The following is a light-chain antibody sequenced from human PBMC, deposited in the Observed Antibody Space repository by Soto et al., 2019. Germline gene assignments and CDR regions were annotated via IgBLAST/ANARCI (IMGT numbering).Light chain of an antibody. J-gene: IGKJ2*01. CDR2: AAS. CDR3: QQYNNWPYT. V-gene: IGKV3-15*01. Sequence: ERVMTQSPATLSVSPGERATLSCRADQSVNSHLAWYQQKPGQAPRLLIYAASARTSGLPGRFSGSGSGTDFTLTISSLQPEDFAVDYCQQYNNWPYTFGQGTKLEIK. CDR1: QSVNSH.